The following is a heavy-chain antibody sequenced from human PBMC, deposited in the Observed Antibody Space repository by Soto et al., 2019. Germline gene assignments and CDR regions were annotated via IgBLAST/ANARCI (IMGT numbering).Heavy chain of an antibody. D-gene: IGHD1-7*01. CDR3: ARGDGTQFDY. CDR1: GGSISSYY. V-gene: IGHV4-59*01. J-gene: IGHJ4*02. Sequence: SETLSLTCTVSGGSISSYYWSWIRQPPGKGLEWIGYIYYSGSTNYNPSLKSRVTTSVDTSKNQFSLKLSSVTAADTAVYYCARGDGTQFDYWGQGTLVTVSS. CDR2: IYYSGST.